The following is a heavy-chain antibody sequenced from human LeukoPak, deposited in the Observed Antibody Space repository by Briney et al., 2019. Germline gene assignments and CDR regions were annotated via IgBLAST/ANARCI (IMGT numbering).Heavy chain of an antibody. Sequence: GGSLRLSCAATGFTFDNYRMSWVRQAPGKGLEWVSTVNADGGNTYYADSVKGRFTISRDNSKSTLILQMNSLRVEDTALYYCTKRVKYGGTWDHFADWGQGTLVTVSS. V-gene: IGHV3-23*01. CDR2: VNADGGNT. CDR1: GFTFDNYR. J-gene: IGHJ4*02. D-gene: IGHD1-26*01. CDR3: TKRVKYGGTWDHFAD.